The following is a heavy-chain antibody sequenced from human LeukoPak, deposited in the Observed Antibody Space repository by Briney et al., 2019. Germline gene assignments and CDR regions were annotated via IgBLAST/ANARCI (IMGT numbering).Heavy chain of an antibody. D-gene: IGHD7-27*01. Sequence: PGRSLRLSCAASGFTFSSYGMHWVRQAPGKGLEWVAVISYDGSNKYYADSVKGRFTISRDNSKNMLFLQMNSLRVDDTAVYFCARSRSRITGVFDSWGQGALVTVSS. CDR2: ISYDGSNK. J-gene: IGHJ4*02. V-gene: IGHV3-30*03. CDR1: GFTFSSYG. CDR3: ARSRSRITGVFDS.